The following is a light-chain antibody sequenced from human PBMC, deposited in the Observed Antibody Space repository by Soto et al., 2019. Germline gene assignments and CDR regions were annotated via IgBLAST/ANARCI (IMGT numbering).Light chain of an antibody. V-gene: IGKV3-20*01. Sequence: EIVLTQSPGTLSLSPGERATLSYRASQSVSSTYLAWYQHKPGQAPRLLIYGASSRATGIPDRFSGSGSGTDFTLTISRLEPEDFAVYYCQYYGSSPWTFGQGTKVEIK. CDR2: GAS. CDR3: QYYGSSPWT. J-gene: IGKJ1*01. CDR1: QSVSSTY.